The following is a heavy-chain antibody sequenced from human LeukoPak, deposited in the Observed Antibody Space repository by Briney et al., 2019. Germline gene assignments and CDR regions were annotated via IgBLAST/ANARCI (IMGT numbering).Heavy chain of an antibody. Sequence: GGSLRLSCAASGFTFSSYSMNWVRQAPGKGLEWVSSISSSSSYIYYADSVKGRFTISRDNAKNSLYLQMNSLRAEDTAVYYCAKGVVGARYYYYMDVWGKGTTVTVSS. D-gene: IGHD1-26*01. CDR1: GFTFSSYS. V-gene: IGHV3-21*04. CDR3: AKGVVGARYYYYMDV. J-gene: IGHJ6*03. CDR2: ISSSSSYI.